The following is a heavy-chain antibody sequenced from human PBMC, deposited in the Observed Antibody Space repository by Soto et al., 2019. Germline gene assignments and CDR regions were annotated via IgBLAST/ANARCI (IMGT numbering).Heavy chain of an antibody. CDR1: GGTFSSYA. CDR3: ASSRIAAAPLGYYGMDV. D-gene: IGHD6-13*01. V-gene: IGHV1-69*13. J-gene: IGHJ6*02. CDR2: IIPIFGTA. Sequence: ASVKVSCKASGGTFSSYAISWVRQAPGQGLEWMGGIIPIFGTANYAQKFQGRVTITADESTSTAYMELSSLRSEDTAVYYCASSRIAAAPLGYYGMDVWGQGTTVTVSS.